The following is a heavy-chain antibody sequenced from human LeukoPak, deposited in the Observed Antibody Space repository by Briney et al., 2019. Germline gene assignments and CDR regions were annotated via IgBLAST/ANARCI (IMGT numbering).Heavy chain of an antibody. D-gene: IGHD2-2*01. J-gene: IGHJ4*02. CDR3: AKDGAGSQSYCSSTSCYVDY. CDR2: LKQDGSEI. Sequence: GGSLRLSCAASDFTFSNYWMSWVRQAPGKGLEWVGNLKQDGSEIYYLDSVKGRFTISRDNSKNTLYLQMNSLRAEDTAVYYCAKDGAGSQSYCSSTSCYVDYWGQGTLVTVSS. CDR1: DFTFSNYW. V-gene: IGHV3-7*03.